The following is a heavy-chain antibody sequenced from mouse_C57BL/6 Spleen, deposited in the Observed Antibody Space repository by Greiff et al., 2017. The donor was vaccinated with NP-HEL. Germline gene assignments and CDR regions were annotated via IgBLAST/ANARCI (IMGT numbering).Heavy chain of an antibody. V-gene: IGHV5-12*01. CDR3: ARIFFTTVVEGWYFDV. CDR1: GFTFSDYY. CDR2: ISNGGGST. D-gene: IGHD1-1*01. Sequence: EVMLVESGGGLVQPGGSLKLSCAASGFTFSDYYMYWVRQTPEKRLEWVAYISNGGGSTYYPDTVKGRFTISRDNAKNTLYLQMSRLKSEDTAMYYCARIFFTTVVEGWYFDVWGTGTTVTVSS. J-gene: IGHJ1*03.